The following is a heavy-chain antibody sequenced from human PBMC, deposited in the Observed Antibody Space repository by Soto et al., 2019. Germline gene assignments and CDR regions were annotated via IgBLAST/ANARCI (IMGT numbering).Heavy chain of an antibody. CDR2: IYYSGST. CDR3: ARHLGQLWSVYYNNWFAP. J-gene: IGHJ5*02. D-gene: IGHD3-3*01. CDR1: GGSXSSSSYY. Sequence: ETLSLTCPVSGGSXSSSSYYWGWIRQPPGKGLEWIGSIYYSGSTYYNPSLKSRVTISVDTSKNQFSLKLSSVTAADTAVYYCARHLGQLWSVYYNNWFAPGGQGTLVTVSS. V-gene: IGHV4-39*01.